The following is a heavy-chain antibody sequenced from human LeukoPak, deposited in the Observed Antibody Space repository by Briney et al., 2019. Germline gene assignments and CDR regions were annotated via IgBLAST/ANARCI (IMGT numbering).Heavy chain of an antibody. Sequence: SQTLSLTCTVSGGSISSGSYYWSWIRQPAGKGLEWIGRIYTSGSTNYNPSPKSRVTISVDTSKNQFSLKLSSVTAADTAVCYCARGPPFDYWGQGTLVTVSS. CDR3: ARGPPFDY. CDR2: IYTSGST. J-gene: IGHJ4*02. V-gene: IGHV4-61*02. CDR1: GGSISSGSYY.